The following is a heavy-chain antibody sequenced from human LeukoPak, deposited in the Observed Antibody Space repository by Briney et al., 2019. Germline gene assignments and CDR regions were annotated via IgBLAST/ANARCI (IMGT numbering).Heavy chain of an antibody. J-gene: IGHJ4*02. CDR2: IYYSGST. V-gene: IGHV4-59*08. CDR3: ARHWYSSSWYPYYFDY. D-gene: IGHD6-13*01. Sequence: SETLSLTCTVSGGYISSYYWSWIRQPPGKGLEWIGYIYYSGSTNYNPSLKSRVTISVDTSKNQFSLKLSSVTAADTAMYYCARHWYSSSWYPYYFDYWGQGTLVTVSS. CDR1: GGYISSYY.